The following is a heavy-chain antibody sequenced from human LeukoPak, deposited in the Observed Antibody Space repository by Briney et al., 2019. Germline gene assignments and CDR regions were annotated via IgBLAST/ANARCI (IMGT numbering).Heavy chain of an antibody. CDR2: IYYSGST. CDR3: ARDRMSAIFGVVKAWFDP. V-gene: IGHV4-59*12. D-gene: IGHD3-3*01. Sequence: ASETLSLTCTVSGASISSYYWSWIRQPPGKGLEWIGYIYYSGSTNYNPSLKSRVTISVDTSKNQFSLKLSSVTAADTAVYYCARDRMSAIFGVVKAWFDPWGQGTLVTVSS. J-gene: IGHJ5*02. CDR1: GASISSYY.